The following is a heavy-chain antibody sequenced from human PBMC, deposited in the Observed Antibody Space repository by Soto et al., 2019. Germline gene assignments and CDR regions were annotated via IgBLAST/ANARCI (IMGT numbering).Heavy chain of an antibody. V-gene: IGHV3-23*01. D-gene: IGHD6-6*01. CDR3: AKSFRIAARPFLGSVWFDP. J-gene: IGHJ5*02. CDR2: ISGSGGST. Sequence: GGSLRLSCAASGFTFSSYAMSWVRQAPGKGLEWVSAISGSGGSTYYADSVKGRFTISRDNSKNTLYLQMNSLRAEDTAVYYCAKSFRIAARPFLGSVWFDPWGQGTLVTVSS. CDR1: GFTFSSYA.